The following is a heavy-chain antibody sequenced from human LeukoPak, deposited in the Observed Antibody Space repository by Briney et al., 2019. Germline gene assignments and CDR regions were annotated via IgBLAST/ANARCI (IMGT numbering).Heavy chain of an antibody. CDR2: IYHSGST. V-gene: IGHV4-38-2*02. CDR1: GYSISSGYY. J-gene: IGHJ5*02. CDR3: ARVATNWFDP. D-gene: IGHD5-24*01. Sequence: SETLSLTCTVSGYSISSGYYWGWIRQPPGKGLEWIGSIYHSGSTYYNPSLKSRVTISVDTSKNQFSLKLNSVTAADTAVYYCARVATNWFDPWGQGTLVTVSS.